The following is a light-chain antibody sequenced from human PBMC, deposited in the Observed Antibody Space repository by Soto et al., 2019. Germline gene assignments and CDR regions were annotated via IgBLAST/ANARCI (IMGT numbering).Light chain of an antibody. J-gene: IGKJ5*01. CDR3: QQYKNWPL. Sequence: MIMTQSPATLSVSPGERVTLCCRTSHSVNSHVAWYQQKPGQAPRLLLYGASTRATGIPVRLSGSGFGTEFTLTIRSLQSEDFAVYYCQQYKNWPLFGQGTRLEI. CDR2: GAS. V-gene: IGKV3-15*01. CDR1: HSVNSH.